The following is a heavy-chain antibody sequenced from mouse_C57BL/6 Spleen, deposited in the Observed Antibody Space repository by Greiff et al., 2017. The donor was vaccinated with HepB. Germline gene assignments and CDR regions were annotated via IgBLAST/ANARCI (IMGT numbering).Heavy chain of an antibody. CDR2: IYPGSGST. CDR3: ARSGSPVYYAMDY. D-gene: IGHD4-1*01. J-gene: IGHJ4*01. CDR1: GYTFTSYW. V-gene: IGHV1-55*01. Sequence: VQLQQPGAELVKPGASVKMSCKASGYTFTSYWITWVKQRPGQGLEWIGDIYPGSGSTNYNEKFKSKATLTVDTSSSTAYMQLSSLTSEDSAVYYCARSGSPVYYAMDYWGQGTSVTVSS.